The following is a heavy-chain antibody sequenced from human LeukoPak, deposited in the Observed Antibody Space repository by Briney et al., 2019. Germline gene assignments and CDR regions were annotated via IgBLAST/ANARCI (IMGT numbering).Heavy chain of an antibody. CDR2: IIPIFGTA. Sequence: SVKVSCKASGGTFSSYAISWVRQAPGQGLEWMGGIIPIFGTANYAQKFQGRVTITADESTSTAYMELSSLRSEDTAVYYCAREGGDFWSGNPPPYYYGMDVWGQGTTVTVSS. D-gene: IGHD3-3*01. J-gene: IGHJ6*02. CDR3: AREGGDFWSGNPPPYYYGMDV. V-gene: IGHV1-69*13. CDR1: GGTFSSYA.